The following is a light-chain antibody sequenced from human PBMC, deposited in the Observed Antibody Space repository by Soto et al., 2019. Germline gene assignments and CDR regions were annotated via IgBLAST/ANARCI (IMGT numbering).Light chain of an antibody. Sequence: ETVLTQSPATLSVSPGERVTLSFRTSHSVNSHVAWYQQKPGQAPRLLLYGASTRATGIPVRFSGSGFGTEFTLTISSLQSEDFAVYYCQQYKNWPLFGQGTRLEIK. CDR1: HSVNSH. CDR3: QQYKNWPL. J-gene: IGKJ5*01. CDR2: GAS. V-gene: IGKV3-15*01.